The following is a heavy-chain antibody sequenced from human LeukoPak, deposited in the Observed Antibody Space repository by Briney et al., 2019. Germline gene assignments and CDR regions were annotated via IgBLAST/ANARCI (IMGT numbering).Heavy chain of an antibody. CDR1: GFTFSSYS. D-gene: IGHD3-9*01. J-gene: IGHJ4*02. CDR3: ASPGSSLTGGPI. V-gene: IGHV3-21*01. CDR2: ISTSSSYI. Sequence: PGGSLRLSCAASGFTFSSYSMNWVRQAPGKGLEWVSSISTSSSYIYYADSVKGRFTISRDNAGNSLYLQMNSLRAEDTAVYYCASPGSSLTGGPIWGQGSLVTVSA.